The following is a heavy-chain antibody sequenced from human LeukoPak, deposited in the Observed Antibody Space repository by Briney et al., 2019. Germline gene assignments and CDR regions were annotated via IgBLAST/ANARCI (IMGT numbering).Heavy chain of an antibody. CDR2: INSDGSST. CDR1: GFTFSSYW. CDR3: ARARGLGYGDYVRWFDP. V-gene: IGHV3-74*01. D-gene: IGHD4-17*01. J-gene: IGHJ5*02. Sequence: GGSLTLSCAASGFTFSSYWMHWVRQAPGKGLVWVSRINSDGSSTIYADSVKGRFAISRDNAKNTLYLQMNSLRAEDTAVYYCARARGLGYGDYVRWFDPWGQGTLVTVSS.